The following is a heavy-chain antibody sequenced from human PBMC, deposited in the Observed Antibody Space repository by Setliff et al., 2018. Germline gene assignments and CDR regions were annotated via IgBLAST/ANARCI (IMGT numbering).Heavy chain of an antibody. V-gene: IGHV4-34*12. Sequence: LETLSLTCAIYGESSSGYYWSWIRQSPGKTLEWIGEIMDGRDTVYNPSLNSRVTISFDTSRNQFSLELSSVTAADTAVYYCARHATYYYGSGNLPFDHWAQGSLVTVSS. CDR1: GESSSGYY. D-gene: IGHD3-10*01. CDR3: ARHATYYYGSGNLPFDH. CDR2: IMDGRDT. J-gene: IGHJ4*02.